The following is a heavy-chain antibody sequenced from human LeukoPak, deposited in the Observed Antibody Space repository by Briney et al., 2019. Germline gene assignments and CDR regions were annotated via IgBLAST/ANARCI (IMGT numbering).Heavy chain of an antibody. CDR1: GGSISSGGYY. Sequence: SRTLSLTCTVSGGSISSGGYYWSWIRQHPGKGLEWIGYIYYSGSTYYNPSLKSRVTISVDTSKNQFSLKLSSVTAADTAVYYCATGYCSSTSCPHNWFDPWGQGTLVTVSS. CDR3: ATGYCSSTSCPHNWFDP. V-gene: IGHV4-31*03. CDR2: IYYSGST. D-gene: IGHD2-2*01. J-gene: IGHJ5*02.